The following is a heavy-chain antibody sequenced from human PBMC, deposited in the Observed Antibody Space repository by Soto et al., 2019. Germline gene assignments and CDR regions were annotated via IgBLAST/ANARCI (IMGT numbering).Heavy chain of an antibody. V-gene: IGHV1-69*06. D-gene: IGHD3-22*01. J-gene: IGHJ4*02. CDR3: ASNTYYYDSSGYLAY. CDR2: IIPIFGTA. Sequence: WASVKVSCKASGGTFSSYAISWVRQAPGQGLEWMGGIIPIFGTANYAQKFQGRVTITADKSTSTAYMELSSLRSEDTAVYYCASNTYYYDSSGYLAYWGQGTLVTVSS. CDR1: GGTFSSYA.